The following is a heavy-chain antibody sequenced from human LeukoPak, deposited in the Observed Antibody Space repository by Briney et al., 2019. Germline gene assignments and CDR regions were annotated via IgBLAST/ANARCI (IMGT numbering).Heavy chain of an antibody. D-gene: IGHD6-19*01. CDR2: IYYTGST. J-gene: IGHJ4*02. CDR1: GDSISLYY. CDR3: ARAGWFSTTWHFAY. Sequence: SETLSLTCTVSGDSISLYYWSWIRQPPGKGLEWIGYIYYTGSTKSNPSLKSRVTISVDTSKKQFSLNLSSVTAADTAVYYCARAGWFSTTWHFAYLGKGILVTVSS. V-gene: IGHV4-59*01.